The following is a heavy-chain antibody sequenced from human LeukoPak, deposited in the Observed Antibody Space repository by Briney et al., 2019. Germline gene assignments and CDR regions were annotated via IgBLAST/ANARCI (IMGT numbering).Heavy chain of an antibody. Sequence: PGRSLRLSCVASGFTFSSYGMHWVRQAPGKGLEWVAVIWHDGSNKLYAESVKGRFTISRDDSKNTLYLQMTGLGAEDTALYYCARDSTSSNFDYWGQGTLVTVSS. CDR3: ARDSTSSNFDY. CDR2: IWHDGSNK. V-gene: IGHV3-33*01. CDR1: GFTFSSYG. J-gene: IGHJ4*02. D-gene: IGHD2-2*01.